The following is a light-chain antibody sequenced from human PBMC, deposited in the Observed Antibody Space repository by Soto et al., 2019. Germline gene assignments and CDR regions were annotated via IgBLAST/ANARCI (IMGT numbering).Light chain of an antibody. Sequence: EIVLTQSPGTLSLSPGERATLSCRASQTVTSNYLAWYQRKPGQAPRLLIYGASSRATDIPDRFSGSGSGTAFTLTTTRLEPEDFAVYFCQQYAGSPSTFGQGTKVEIK. CDR3: QQYAGSPST. J-gene: IGKJ1*01. CDR2: GAS. CDR1: QTVTSNY. V-gene: IGKV3-20*01.